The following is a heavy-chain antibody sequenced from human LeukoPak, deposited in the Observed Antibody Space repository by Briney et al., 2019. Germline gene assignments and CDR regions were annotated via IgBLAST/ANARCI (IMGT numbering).Heavy chain of an antibody. CDR2: IRCYGDIK. J-gene: IGHJ1*01. V-gene: IGHV3-23*01. D-gene: IGHD3-3*01. Sequence: AGGSLTLSCAVCGFPFNSYDMSWVRQAPGKGLEWVSDIRCYGDIKFYADSERGLFTISRDSYKHTLSLQMYSLSPDDTAVLYCASGYDFWRGHYAGGGPTNGGQGPLVTVPS. CDR3: ASGYDFWRGHYAGGGPTN. CDR1: GFPFNSYD.